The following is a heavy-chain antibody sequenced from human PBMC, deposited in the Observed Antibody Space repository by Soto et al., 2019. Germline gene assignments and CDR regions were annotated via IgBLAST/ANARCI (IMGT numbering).Heavy chain of an antibody. CDR2: IWYDGSNK. Sequence: GSLRLSCAASGFTFSSYGMHWVRQAPGKGLEWVAVIWYDGSNKYYADSVKGRFTISRDNSKNTLYLQMNSLRAEDTAVYYCARDMVVDSSGWYLGFDYWGQGTLVTVSS. D-gene: IGHD6-19*01. CDR3: ARDMVVDSSGWYLGFDY. J-gene: IGHJ4*02. CDR1: GFTFSSYG. V-gene: IGHV3-33*01.